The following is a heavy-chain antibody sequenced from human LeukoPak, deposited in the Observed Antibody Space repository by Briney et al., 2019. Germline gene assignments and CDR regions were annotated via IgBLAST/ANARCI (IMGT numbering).Heavy chain of an antibody. CDR2: IDGGGRNT. Sequence: GGSLRLSCTASGFTFSSYAMNWVRQAPGKGLEWVSGIDGGGRNTFYADSVRGRFTISRDNSKNTLFLQMKSLRAEDTAVYYCAKSWLHTPMAHIHHWGQGTLVTVSS. V-gene: IGHV3-23*01. CDR3: AKSWLHTPMAHIHH. CDR1: GFTFSSYA. D-gene: IGHD5-18*01. J-gene: IGHJ5*02.